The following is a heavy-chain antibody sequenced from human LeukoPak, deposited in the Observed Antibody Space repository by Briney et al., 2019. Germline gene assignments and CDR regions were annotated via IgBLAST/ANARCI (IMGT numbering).Heavy chain of an antibody. V-gene: IGHV3-7*01. CDR2: IKQDGSEK. CDR3: ARDNGPSGHDAFDI. CDR1: GFTFSTSW. Sequence: GGSLRLSCAASGFTFSTSWMTWVRQAPGKGLEWVANIKQDGSEKFCVDSVKGRFTISRDNAKNSLYLQMNSLRAEDTAVYYCARDNGPSGHDAFDIWGQGTMVTVSS. J-gene: IGHJ3*02. D-gene: IGHD6-19*01.